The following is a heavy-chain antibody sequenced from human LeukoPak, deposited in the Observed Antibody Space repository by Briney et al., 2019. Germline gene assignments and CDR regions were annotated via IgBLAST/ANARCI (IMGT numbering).Heavy chain of an antibody. CDR2: INADGSTT. V-gene: IGHV3-74*01. CDR1: GSGFTFNNYW. CDR3: AKIHYYDSSGYPLRFSAFDI. D-gene: IGHD3-22*01. Sequence: TGGSLRLSCAASGSGFTFNNYWMHWVRQAPGKGLVWVSRINADGSTTSYADSVRGRFTISRDNAKNTLYLQMNSLRAEDTAVYYCAKIHYYDSSGYPLRFSAFDIWGQGTMVTVSS. J-gene: IGHJ3*02.